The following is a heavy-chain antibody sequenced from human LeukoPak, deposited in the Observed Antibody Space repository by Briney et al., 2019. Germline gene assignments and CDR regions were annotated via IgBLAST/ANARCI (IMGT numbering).Heavy chain of an antibody. CDR1: GFTFSSYE. J-gene: IGHJ4*02. CDR2: ISSSGGAM. CDR3: ARMDYAGNWPDY. D-gene: IGHD4-23*01. V-gene: IGHV3-48*03. Sequence: PGGSLRLSCAASGFTFSSYEMNWVRQAPGKGLEWISYISSSGGAMYYADSVKGRFTISRDNAKNSLYLQMNSLRAEDTAVYYCARMDYAGNWPDYWGQGTLVTVSS.